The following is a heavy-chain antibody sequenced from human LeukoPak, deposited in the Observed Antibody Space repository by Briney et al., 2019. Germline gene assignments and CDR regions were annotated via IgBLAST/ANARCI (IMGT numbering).Heavy chain of an antibody. J-gene: IGHJ3*02. CDR2: IYYSGRT. V-gene: IGHV4-59*01. Sequence: SETLSLTCTVSGGSISSYYWSWIRQPPGKGLEWIGYIYYSGRTNYNPSLKSRVTISVDTSKNQFSLKLSSVTAADTAVYYCARDTVDNDAFDIWGQGTMVTVSS. D-gene: IGHD5-12*01. CDR1: GGSISSYY. CDR3: ARDTVDNDAFDI.